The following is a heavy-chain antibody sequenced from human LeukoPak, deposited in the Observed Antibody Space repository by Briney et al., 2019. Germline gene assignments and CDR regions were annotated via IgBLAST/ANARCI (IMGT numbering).Heavy chain of an antibody. Sequence: GGSLRLSCAASGFTFSSYAMSWVRQAPGKELEWVSAISGSGGSTYYADSVKGRFTISRDNSKNTLYLQMNSLRAEDTAVYYCAKDPLLDTSSTSEWFDPWGQGTLVTVSS. D-gene: IGHD2-2*01. CDR3: AKDPLLDTSSTSEWFDP. CDR1: GFTFSSYA. V-gene: IGHV3-23*01. CDR2: ISGSGGST. J-gene: IGHJ5*02.